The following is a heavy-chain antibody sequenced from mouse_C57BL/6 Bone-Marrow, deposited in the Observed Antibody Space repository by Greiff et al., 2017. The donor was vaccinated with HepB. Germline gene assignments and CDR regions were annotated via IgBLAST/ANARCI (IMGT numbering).Heavy chain of an antibody. D-gene: IGHD2-2*01. V-gene: IGHV5-4*01. Sequence: GFTFSSYAMSWVRQTPEKRLEWVATISDGGSYTYYPDNVKGRFTISRDNAKNNLYLQMSHLKSEDTAMYYCARSYYGYDWFAYWGQGTLVTVSA. CDR2: ISDGGSYT. CDR1: GFTFSSYA. CDR3: ARSYYGYDWFAY. J-gene: IGHJ3*01.